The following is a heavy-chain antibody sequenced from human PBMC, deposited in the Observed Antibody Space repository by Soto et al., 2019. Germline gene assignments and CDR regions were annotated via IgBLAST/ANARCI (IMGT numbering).Heavy chain of an antibody. D-gene: IGHD3-9*01. CDR1: GFTFSSYA. J-gene: IGHJ6*02. V-gene: IGHV3-30-3*01. CDR2: ISYDGSNK. CDR3: ARDARYYDILTGWDYYYGMDV. Sequence: QVQLVESGGGVVQPGRSLRLSCAASGFTFSSYAMHWVRQAPGKGLEWVAVISYDGSNKYYADSVKGRFTISRDNSKNTLYLQMNSLRAEDTAVYYCARDARYYDILTGWDYYYGMDVWGQGTTVTVSS.